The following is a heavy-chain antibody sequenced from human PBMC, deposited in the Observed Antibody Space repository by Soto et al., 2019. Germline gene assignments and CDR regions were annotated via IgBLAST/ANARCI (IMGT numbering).Heavy chain of an antibody. J-gene: IGHJ4*02. V-gene: IGHV3-23*01. Sequence: EVQLLESGGALVQPGGSLRLSCAASGFTFSSDAMNWVRQAPGKGLEWVSAISGSGGSTYYADSVEGRFIISRDNSKNTLYLQMTSLRAADTAVYYCAKDVSYGDPFVYWGQGTLVTVSS. CDR2: ISGSGGST. D-gene: IGHD4-17*01. CDR1: GFTFSSDA. CDR3: AKDVSYGDPFVY.